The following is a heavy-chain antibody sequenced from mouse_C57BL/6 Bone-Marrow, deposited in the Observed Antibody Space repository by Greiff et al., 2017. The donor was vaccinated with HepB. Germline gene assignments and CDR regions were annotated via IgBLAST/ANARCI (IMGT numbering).Heavy chain of an antibody. CDR1: GYTFTSYW. CDR3: ASDDYDGSLYAMDY. Sequence: QVQLQQPGAELVKPGASVKLSCKASGYTFTSYWMHWVKQRPGQGLEWIGMIHPNSGSTNYNEKFKSKATLTVDKSSSTAYMQLSSLTSEDSAVSYCASDDYDGSLYAMDYWGQGTSVTVSS. V-gene: IGHV1-64*01. CDR2: IHPNSGST. J-gene: IGHJ4*01. D-gene: IGHD2-4*01.